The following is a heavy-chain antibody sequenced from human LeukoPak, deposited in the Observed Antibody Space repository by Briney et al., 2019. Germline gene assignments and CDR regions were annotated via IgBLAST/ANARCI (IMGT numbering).Heavy chain of an antibody. CDR3: ARAKPKNMVRGLIMRRESRYYFDY. V-gene: IGHV3-53*01. J-gene: IGHJ4*02. CDR2: IYSDGRT. D-gene: IGHD3-10*01. CDR1: GFTLSNKY. Sequence: GGSLRLSCAASGFTLSNKYMTWVRQAPGKGLEWVSLIYSDGRTYYPDSVKGRCTISRDGSKNTLYLQMNSLRAEDTAVYYCARAKPKNMVRGLIMRRESRYYFDYWGQGTLVTVSS.